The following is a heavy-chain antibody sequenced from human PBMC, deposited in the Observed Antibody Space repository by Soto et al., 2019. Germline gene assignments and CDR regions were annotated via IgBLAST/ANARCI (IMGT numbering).Heavy chain of an antibody. CDR1: GGSISRGGYS. CDR2: IYHTGST. CDR3: ASTKTYYDILSCYSPQNWFDP. D-gene: IGHD3-9*01. Sequence: SETLPLTCAVSGGSISRGGYSWSWIRQPPGKGLEWIGYIYHTGSTYYNPSLKSRVTISVDRSKNQFSLNLSSVTAADTAVYYCASTKTYYDILSCYSPQNWFDPWGQGTLVTVSS. J-gene: IGHJ5*02. V-gene: IGHV4-30-2*02.